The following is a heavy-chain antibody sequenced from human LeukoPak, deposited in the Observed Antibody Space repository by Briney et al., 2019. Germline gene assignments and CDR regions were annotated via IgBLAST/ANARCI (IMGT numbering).Heavy chain of an antibody. Sequence: GGSLRLSCAASGFTVSSSEMNWVRQAPGKGLEWVSYITSSGNTIYYADSVKGRFTISRDNAKNLLYLQMNSLRAEDTAVYYCARANYYDISGYDYWGQGTLVTVSS. V-gene: IGHV3-48*03. CDR1: GFTVSSSE. CDR3: ARANYYDISGYDY. D-gene: IGHD3-22*01. J-gene: IGHJ4*02. CDR2: ITSSGNTI.